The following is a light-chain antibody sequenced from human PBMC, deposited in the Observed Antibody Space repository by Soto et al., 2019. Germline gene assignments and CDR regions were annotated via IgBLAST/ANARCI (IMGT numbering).Light chain of an antibody. CDR3: HQLNSYPQT. J-gene: IGKJ1*01. CDR2: AAS. CDR1: QGINNY. Sequence: DIQMTQSPPSLTASVGDRVTITCRASQGINNYLAWYQQKPGKAPNLLIYAASTLQSGVPSRFGGSGSGTEFTLTISSLRPEDFATYYCHQLNSYPQTFGQGTKVDIK. V-gene: IGKV1-9*01.